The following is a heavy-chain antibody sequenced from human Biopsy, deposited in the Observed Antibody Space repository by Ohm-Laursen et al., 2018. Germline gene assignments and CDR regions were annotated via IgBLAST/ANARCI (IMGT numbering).Heavy chain of an antibody. J-gene: IGHJ1*01. CDR2: NVPILGTG. D-gene: IGHD3-9*01. V-gene: IGHV1-69*06. CDR3: ATKLTGYFHH. CDR1: GGTFSNYG. Sequence: SVKVSCKAPGGTFSNYGVNWVRQAPGQGLEWLGGNVPILGTGNYAQKFQDRVTVAADTSTSTATMELRSLRSDDTAAYYCATKLTGYFHHWGQGILVIVSS.